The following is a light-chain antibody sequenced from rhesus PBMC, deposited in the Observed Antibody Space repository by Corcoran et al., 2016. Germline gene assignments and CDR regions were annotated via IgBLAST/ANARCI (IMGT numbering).Light chain of an antibody. Sequence: QAALTQPPSVSGSPGQSVTISCTGSSSDIGGYNYVSWYRLYPGKAPKLIIYNVIKRPSGVSDRFSGSKSGNTASLTISGLQAEDEADYYCYSYAGSKDVFGSGTKLTVL. J-gene: IGLJ6*01. CDR2: NVI. CDR3: YSYAGSKDV. CDR1: SSDIGGYNY. V-gene: IGLV2-23*01.